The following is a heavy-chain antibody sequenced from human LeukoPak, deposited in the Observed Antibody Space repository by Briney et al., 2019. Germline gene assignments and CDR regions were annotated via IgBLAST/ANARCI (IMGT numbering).Heavy chain of an antibody. CDR3: ARGRAGNSGELLAT. J-gene: IGHJ5*02. V-gene: IGHV4-34*01. D-gene: IGHD1-26*01. CDR2: ISHSGTT. CDR1: GGSFSDYQ. Sequence: SETLFLTCAVSGGSFSDYQWNWIRQSPGKGLEWLGEISHSGTTTYNPSPKSRVTISVDTSKNQFSLRLRSVTAADTAVYYCARGRAGNSGELLATWGQGTLVTVSS.